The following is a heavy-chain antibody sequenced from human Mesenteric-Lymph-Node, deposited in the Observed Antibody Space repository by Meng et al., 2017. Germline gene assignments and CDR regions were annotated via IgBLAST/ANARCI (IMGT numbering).Heavy chain of an antibody. Sequence: QVHAQESCPELVMPSHNLSLTFTGAGDSISSGEYIWSWIRQPPGKGREWIGYMDYRGSTFYNPSLKSRVTISVDTSKNQFSLKLSSVTAADTAVYFCARGELLWDYWGQGTLVTVSS. CDR2: MDYRGST. V-gene: IGHV4-30-4*01. D-gene: IGHD2-2*01. CDR1: GDSISSGEYI. J-gene: IGHJ4*02. CDR3: ARGELLWDY.